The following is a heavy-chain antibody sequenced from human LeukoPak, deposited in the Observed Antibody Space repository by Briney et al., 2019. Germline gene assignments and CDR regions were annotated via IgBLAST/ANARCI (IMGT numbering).Heavy chain of an antibody. CDR2: IYYSGST. Sequence: SETLSLTCTVSGGSISSYYWSWIRQPPGKGLEWIGYIYYSGSTNYNPSLKSRVTISVDTSKNQFSLKLSSVTAADTAVYYCARGIGLRYFDWTFDYWGQGTLVTVSS. CDR1: GGSISSYY. CDR3: ARGIGLRYFDWTFDY. J-gene: IGHJ4*02. D-gene: IGHD3-9*01. V-gene: IGHV4-59*01.